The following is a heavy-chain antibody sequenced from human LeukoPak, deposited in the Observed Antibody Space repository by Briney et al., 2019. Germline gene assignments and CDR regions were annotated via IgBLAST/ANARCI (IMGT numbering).Heavy chain of an antibody. V-gene: IGHV3-21*01. J-gene: IGHJ3*02. CDR2: ISSSSSYI. CDR1: GFTFSSYS. D-gene: IGHD2-15*01. Sequence: GGSLILSCAASGFTFSSYSMNWVRQAPGKGLELVSSISSSSSYIYYAGSVKGRFTISRDNTKNSLYLQMNSLRAEDTAVYYCARDLGVADDAFDIWGQGTMVTVSS. CDR3: ARDLGVADDAFDI.